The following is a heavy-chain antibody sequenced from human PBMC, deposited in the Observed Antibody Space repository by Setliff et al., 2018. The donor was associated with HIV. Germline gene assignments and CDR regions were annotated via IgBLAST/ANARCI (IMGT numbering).Heavy chain of an antibody. CDR1: GGSFSGYY. CDR3: SSLIHTGLLYFYF. Sequence: PSETLSLTCAVYGGSFSGYYWSWIRQPPGKGLEWIGEINHSGSTNDNPSLKSRVTISVNTSKNQFSLKLSSVHAADTAVYYCSSLIHTGLLYFYFWGLGTLVTVSS. D-gene: IGHD3-16*01. CDR2: INHSGST. V-gene: IGHV4-34*01. J-gene: IGHJ4*02.